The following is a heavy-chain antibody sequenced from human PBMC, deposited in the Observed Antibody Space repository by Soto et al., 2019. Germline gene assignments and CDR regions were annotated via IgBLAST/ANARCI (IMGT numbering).Heavy chain of an antibody. CDR1: GYTFTGYY. CDR3: ARVGCSGGSCYDRYYYYGMDV. CDR2: INPNSGGT. Sequence: ASVKVSCKASGYTFTGYYMHWVRQAPGQGXEWMGWINPNSGGTNYAQKFQGRVTMTRDTSISTAYMELSRLRSDDTAVYYCARVGCSGGSCYDRYYYYGMDVWGQGATVTVSS. J-gene: IGHJ6*02. V-gene: IGHV1-2*02. D-gene: IGHD2-15*01.